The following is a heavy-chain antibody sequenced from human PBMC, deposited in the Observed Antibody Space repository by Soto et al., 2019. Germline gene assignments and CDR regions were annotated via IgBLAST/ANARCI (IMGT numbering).Heavy chain of an antibody. CDR3: AGDSTDGDFVDAFDV. D-gene: IGHD4-17*01. J-gene: IGHJ3*01. V-gene: IGHV3-66*01. CDR1: GFSVSINY. Sequence: ELQLVESGGRLVQPGGSLRLSCAASGFSVSINYVNWVRQAPGKGLEWVSVIYSGGTTHYADSVKGRFTISRDTSKNTLYLQMNSLRVEDTAVYYCAGDSTDGDFVDAFDVWGQGTMVTVSS. CDR2: IYSGGTT.